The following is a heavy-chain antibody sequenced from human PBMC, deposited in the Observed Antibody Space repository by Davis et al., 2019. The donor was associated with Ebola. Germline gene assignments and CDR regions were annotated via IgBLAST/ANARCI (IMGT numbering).Heavy chain of an antibody. CDR1: GGSFSGYY. Sequence: SETLSLTCAVYGGSFSGYYWSWIRQPPGKGLEWIVEINHSGSTNYNPSLKSRVTISVDTSKNQFSLKLSSVTAAETAVYYCARGSGLEFCSGGSCYRSFYYYYGMDVWSQGTTVTVSS. J-gene: IGHJ6*02. V-gene: IGHV4-34*01. D-gene: IGHD2-15*01. CDR3: ARGSGLEFCSGGSCYRSFYYYYGMDV. CDR2: INHSGST.